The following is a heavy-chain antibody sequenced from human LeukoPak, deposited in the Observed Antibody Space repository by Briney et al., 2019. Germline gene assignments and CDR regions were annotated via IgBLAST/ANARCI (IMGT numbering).Heavy chain of an antibody. CDR2: IYYSGST. CDR3: AIVDTAIRD. CDR1: GFTFSNYA. J-gene: IGHJ4*02. V-gene: IGHV4-30-4*08. D-gene: IGHD5-18*01. Sequence: LRLSCAASGFTFSNYAMSWVRQAPGKGLEWIGYIYYSGSTYYNPSLKSRVTISVDTSKNQFSLKLSSVTAADTAVYYCAIVDTAIRDWGQGTLVTVSS.